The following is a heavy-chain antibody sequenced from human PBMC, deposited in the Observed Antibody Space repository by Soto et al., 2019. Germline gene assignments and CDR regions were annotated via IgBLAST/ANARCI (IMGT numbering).Heavy chain of an antibody. CDR3: AKDKLNSNYEYYFDH. Sequence: EVQLVESGGGLVQPGRSLRLSCAASGFTLRNYSMHWVRQAPGKGLEGVSGISWSGGTIGYADSVKGRFTISRDNAKNSLYLEMNSLRAEDTALYYCAKDKLNSNYEYYFDHWGQGTLVTVSS. CDR1: GFTLRNYS. D-gene: IGHD4-4*01. CDR2: ISWSGGTI. V-gene: IGHV3-9*01. J-gene: IGHJ4*02.